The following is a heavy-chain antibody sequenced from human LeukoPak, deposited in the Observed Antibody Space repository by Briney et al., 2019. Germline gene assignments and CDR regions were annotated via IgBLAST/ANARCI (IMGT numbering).Heavy chain of an antibody. D-gene: IGHD2-2*01. Sequence: GGSLRLSCSASGFTFSTYAMHWVRQAPGKGLEYVSVISSNGGSTYYADSVKGRFTISRDNSKNTLYLQMSSLRAEGTAVYYCVKGYCSSTSCYRFDYWGQGTLVTVSS. J-gene: IGHJ4*02. V-gene: IGHV3-64D*06. CDR3: VKGYCSSTSCYRFDY. CDR1: GFTFSTYA. CDR2: ISSNGGST.